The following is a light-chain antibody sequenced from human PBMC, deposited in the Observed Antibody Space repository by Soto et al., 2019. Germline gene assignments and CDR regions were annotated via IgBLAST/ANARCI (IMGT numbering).Light chain of an antibody. CDR1: SSDVGGYNY. CDR2: DVS. CDR3: CSYTSSSTLVV. V-gene: IGLV2-14*01. J-gene: IGLJ1*01. Sequence: QSALTQPASVSGSPGQSITISCTGTSSDVGGYNYVSWYQQHPGKAPKLMIYDVSNRPLGVSNRFSGSKTGNTASLTISGLQAEDEADYYCCSYTSSSTLVVFGTGTKLTVL.